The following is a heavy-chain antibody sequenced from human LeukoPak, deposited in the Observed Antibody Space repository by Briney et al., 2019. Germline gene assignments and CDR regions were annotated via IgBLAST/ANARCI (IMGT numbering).Heavy chain of an antibody. Sequence: PSETLSLTCTVSGCSISSGSYFWNWIRHPAGKGLEWIGSIYSSGDTNYNPSLKSRVTISVDTSSNQFSLKLSSVTAADTAVYYCATGHYYGSGSYHWYFDLWGRGTLVTVSS. CDR1: GCSISSGSYF. D-gene: IGHD3-10*01. V-gene: IGHV4-61*02. CDR3: ATGHYYGSGSYHWYFDL. J-gene: IGHJ2*01. CDR2: IYSSGDT.